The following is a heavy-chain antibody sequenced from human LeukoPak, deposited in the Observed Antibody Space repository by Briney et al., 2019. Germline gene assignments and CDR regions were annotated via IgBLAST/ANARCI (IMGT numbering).Heavy chain of an antibody. D-gene: IGHD2-2*01. V-gene: IGHV1-69*02. Sequence: SVKVSCKASGGTFSSYTISWVRQAPGQGLEWMGRIIPILGIANYAQKFQGRVTITADKSTSTAYMELSSLRSEDTDVYFCARVGRYCSSTSCYVDYWGQGTLVTVSS. CDR2: IIPILGIA. CDR3: ARVGRYCSSTSCYVDY. J-gene: IGHJ4*02. CDR1: GGTFSSYT.